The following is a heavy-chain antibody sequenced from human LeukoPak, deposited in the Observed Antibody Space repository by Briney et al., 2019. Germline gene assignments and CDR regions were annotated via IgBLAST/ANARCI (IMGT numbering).Heavy chain of an antibody. D-gene: IGHD3-10*01. CDR1: GFTFSAFG. CDR2: ISSDGSGT. Sequence: GGSLRLSCAASGFTFSAFGMNWVRQAPGKGLVWVSRISSDGSGTIYADSVKGRFTISRDNAKNTLYLQMNSLRAEDTAVYYCAVPRIGNYYGMDVWGQGTTVTVSS. V-gene: IGHV3-74*01. CDR3: AVPRIGNYYGMDV. J-gene: IGHJ6*02.